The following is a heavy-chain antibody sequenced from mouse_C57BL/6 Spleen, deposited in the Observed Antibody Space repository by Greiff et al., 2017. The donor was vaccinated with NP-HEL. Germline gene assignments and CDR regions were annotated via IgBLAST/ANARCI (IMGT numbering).Heavy chain of an antibody. CDR1: GYTFTDYN. D-gene: IGHD4-1*01. CDR3: AIVGRKAY. CDR2: INPNNGGT. V-gene: IGHV1-18*01. Sequence: EVQLQQSGPELVKPGASVKIPCKASGYTFTDYNMDWVKQSHGKSLEWIGDINPNNGGTIYNQKFKGKATLTVDKSSSTAYMELRSLTSEDTAVYYCAIVGRKAYWGQGTLVTVSA. J-gene: IGHJ3*01.